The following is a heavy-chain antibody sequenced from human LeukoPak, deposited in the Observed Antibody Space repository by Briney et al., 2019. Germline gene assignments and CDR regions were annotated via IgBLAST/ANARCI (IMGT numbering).Heavy chain of an antibody. Sequence: LGESLKISCKGSGSSFTSYWISWVRQMPGKGLGWMGRIDPSDSYTNYSPSFQGHVTISADKSISTAYLQWSSLKASDTAMYYCARHAGAYYYGSGSFPYWGQGTLVTVSS. CDR2: IDPSDSYT. CDR3: ARHAGAYYYGSGSFPY. D-gene: IGHD3-10*01. J-gene: IGHJ4*02. V-gene: IGHV5-10-1*01. CDR1: GSSFTSYW.